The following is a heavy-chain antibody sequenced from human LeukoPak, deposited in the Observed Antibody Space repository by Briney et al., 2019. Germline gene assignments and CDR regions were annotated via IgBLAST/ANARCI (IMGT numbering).Heavy chain of an antibody. V-gene: IGHV4-61*02. CDR1: GSSISSDNYY. CDR2: VYTSGST. J-gene: IGHJ3*02. CDR3: ARDDSGSWYARPAI. D-gene: IGHD6-13*01. Sequence: SETLSLTCTVSGSSISSDNYYWSWIRQPAGKGLEWIGRVYTSGSTNYNPSLKSRVTISVDTSKNQFSLKLSSVTAADTAVYYCARDDSGSWYARPAIWGQGTMVTVSS.